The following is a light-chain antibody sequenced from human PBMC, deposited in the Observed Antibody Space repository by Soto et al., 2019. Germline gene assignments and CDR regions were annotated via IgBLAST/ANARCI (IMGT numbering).Light chain of an antibody. CDR1: QSIKTW. CDR3: QQRDSWPIT. Sequence: DIQMTQSPSALSASVGDRVTITCRASQSIKTWLAWYQRKPGRAPNLLIYDASSLQSGVPSRFSGSGSGTDFTLTINSLEPDDFAVYYCQQRDSWPITFGQGTRLEIK. J-gene: IGKJ5*01. V-gene: IGKV1-5*01. CDR2: DAS.